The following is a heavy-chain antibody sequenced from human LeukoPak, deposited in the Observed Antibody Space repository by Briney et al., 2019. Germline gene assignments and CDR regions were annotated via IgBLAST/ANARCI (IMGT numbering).Heavy chain of an antibody. CDR2: IYTSGST. Sequence: SETLSLTCTVSGGSSSSYYWRWIRQPAGKGLEWIGRIYTSGSTNYNPSLKSRVTMSVYTAKNQFSLELRLMTAADTAVYYCARDPPGWYFDLWGRGTLVTVSS. CDR1: GGSSSSYY. J-gene: IGHJ2*01. V-gene: IGHV4-4*07. CDR3: ARDPPGWYFDL.